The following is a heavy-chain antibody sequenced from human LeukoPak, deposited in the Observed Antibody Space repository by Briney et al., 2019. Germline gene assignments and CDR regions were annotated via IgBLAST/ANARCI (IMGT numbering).Heavy chain of an antibody. J-gene: IGHJ3*01. Sequence: PGGSLRLSCAASGFMFSSYTMTWARQTPGKGLEWVLSISSSGTAIYYADSLKGRFTISRDNGKKSLYLQMNSLRAEDTAVYYCVRGGYYDSRDAFHVWGQGTVVTVSS. V-gene: IGHV3-21*01. CDR2: ISSSGTAI. CDR3: VRGGYYDSRDAFHV. D-gene: IGHD3-22*01. CDR1: GFMFSSYT.